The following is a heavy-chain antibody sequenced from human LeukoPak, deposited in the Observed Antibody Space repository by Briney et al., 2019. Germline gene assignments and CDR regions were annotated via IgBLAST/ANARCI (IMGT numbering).Heavy chain of an antibody. Sequence: KPGESLKISCKGSGYSFTSYWIGWVRQMPGKGLEWMGIIYPGDSDTRYSPSFQGQVTISADKSISTAYLQWSSLKASDTAMYYCAMAYDFWSGYYAFDIWGQGTMVTVSS. CDR1: GYSFTSYW. V-gene: IGHV5-51*03. CDR3: AMAYDFWSGYYAFDI. J-gene: IGHJ3*02. CDR2: IYPGDSDT. D-gene: IGHD3-3*01.